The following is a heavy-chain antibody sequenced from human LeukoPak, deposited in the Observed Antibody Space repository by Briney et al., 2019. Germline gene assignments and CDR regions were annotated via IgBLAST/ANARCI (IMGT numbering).Heavy chain of an antibody. V-gene: IGHV3-21*01. CDR3: ARDLYDFWSGYCRGFDY. J-gene: IGHJ4*02. CDR1: GFTFSSYS. Sequence: GGSLRLSCAGSGFTFSSYSMNWVRQAPGKGLEWVSSISSSSSYIYYADSVKGRFTISRDNAKNSLYLQMNSLRAEDTAVYYCARDLYDFWSGYCRGFDYWGQGTLVTVSS. CDR2: ISSSSSYI. D-gene: IGHD3-3*01.